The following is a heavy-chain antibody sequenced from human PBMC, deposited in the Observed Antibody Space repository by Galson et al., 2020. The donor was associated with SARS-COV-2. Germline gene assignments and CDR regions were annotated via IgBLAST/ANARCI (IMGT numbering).Heavy chain of an antibody. CDR2: IYPGDSDT. Sequence: GESLKISCKGSGYSFTSYWIGWVRQMPGKGLEWMGIIYPGDSDTRYSPSFQGQVTISADKSISTAYLQWSSLKASDTAMYYCARGGGDDIVVVPAAMRIVATDYPFVYWGQGTLVTVSS. CDR3: ARGGGDDIVVVPAAMRIVATDYPFVY. D-gene: IGHD2-2*01. CDR1: GYSFTSYW. V-gene: IGHV5-51*01. J-gene: IGHJ4*02.